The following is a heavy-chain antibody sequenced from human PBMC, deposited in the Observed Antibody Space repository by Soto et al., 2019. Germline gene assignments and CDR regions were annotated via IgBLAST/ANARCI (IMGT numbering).Heavy chain of an antibody. J-gene: IGHJ3*02. Sequence: QVQLQESGPGLVKPPQTLSLTCTVSGGSITRGGYYWSWIRQHPGKGLEWIGNIFYSGSTYYNPTLKSRVTISVVTSKNPSSLKLRSVTAAETAVYYCARYDNSGSHGVDIWGQGTMVTVSS. CDR1: GGSITRGGYY. CDR3: ARYDNSGSHGVDI. CDR2: IFYSGST. V-gene: IGHV4-31*03. D-gene: IGHD3-22*01.